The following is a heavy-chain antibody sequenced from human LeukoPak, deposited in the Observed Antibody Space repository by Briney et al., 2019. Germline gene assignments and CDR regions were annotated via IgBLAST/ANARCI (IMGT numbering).Heavy chain of an antibody. CDR2: IIPIFGTA. D-gene: IGHD2-2*01. J-gene: IGHJ4*02. Sequence: ASVKVSCKASGNIFTNDGFSWVRQAPGQGLEWMGGIIPIFGTANYAQKFQGRVTITADESTSTAYMELSSLRSEDTAVYYCARGGYGCSSTSCYNFRFDYWGQGTLVTVSS. V-gene: IGHV1-69*13. CDR1: GNIFTNDG. CDR3: ARGGYGCSSTSCYNFRFDY.